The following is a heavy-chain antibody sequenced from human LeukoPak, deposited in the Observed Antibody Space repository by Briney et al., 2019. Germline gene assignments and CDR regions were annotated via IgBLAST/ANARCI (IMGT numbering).Heavy chain of an antibody. J-gene: IGHJ5*02. V-gene: IGHV3-15*01. CDR1: GFTFSNAW. Sequence: GGSLRLSCAASGFTFSNAWMSWVRQAPGKGLEWVGRIKSKTDGGTTDYAAPVKGRFTISRDDSKNTLYLQMNSLKTEDTAVYYCTTASSGGGLNWFDPWGQGTLVTVSS. CDR2: IKSKTDGGTT. CDR3: TTASSGGGLNWFDP. D-gene: IGHD3-16*01.